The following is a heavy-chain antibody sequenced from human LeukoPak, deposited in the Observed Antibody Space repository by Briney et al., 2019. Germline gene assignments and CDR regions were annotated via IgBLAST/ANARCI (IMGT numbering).Heavy chain of an antibody. CDR1: GFTFSTYG. D-gene: IGHD3-10*01. J-gene: IGHJ4*02. CDR2: IGGSGVST. Sequence: GGSLRLSCAAAGFTFSTYGMTWVRQAPGKGLEWVSAIGGSGVSTYYADSVKGRFTISRDNSRNTLYLQMNSLRAEDTAVYYCAKDQVTMVRGTSHPFDYWGQGTLVTVSS. V-gene: IGHV3-23*01. CDR3: AKDQVTMVRGTSHPFDY.